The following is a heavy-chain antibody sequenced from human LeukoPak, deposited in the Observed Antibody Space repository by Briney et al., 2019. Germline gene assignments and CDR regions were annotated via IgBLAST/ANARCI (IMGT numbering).Heavy chain of an antibody. CDR1: GGSISSSSHY. Sequence: SETLPLTCTVSGGSISSSSHYWGWIRQPPGNGLEWIGNIHNGGSTYYNPSLESRVTMSVDTAKNQFSLRLNTVTAADTAIYYCARGFSSGRGDAFDVWGQGTMVTVTS. CDR3: ARGFSSGRGDAFDV. J-gene: IGHJ3*01. CDR2: IHNGGST. D-gene: IGHD6-19*01. V-gene: IGHV4-39*01.